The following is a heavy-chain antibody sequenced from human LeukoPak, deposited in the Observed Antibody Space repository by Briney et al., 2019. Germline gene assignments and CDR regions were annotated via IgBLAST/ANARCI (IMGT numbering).Heavy chain of an antibody. CDR1: GYSFPSYW. Sequence: PGESLKISCKCSGYSFPSYWISWVRQMPGKGLEWMGRIDPSDSYTNYSPSFQGHVTISADKSISTAYLQWSSLKASDTAMYYCARYTTGDFDYWGQGTLVTVSS. J-gene: IGHJ4*02. D-gene: IGHD1-1*01. CDR3: ARYTTGDFDY. CDR2: IDPSDSYT. V-gene: IGHV5-10-1*01.